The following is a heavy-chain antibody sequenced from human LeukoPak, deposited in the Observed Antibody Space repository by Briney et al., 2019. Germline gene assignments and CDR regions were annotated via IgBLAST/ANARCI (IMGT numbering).Heavy chain of an antibody. J-gene: IGHJ4*02. CDR1: GFTFSNAW. CDR2: ISWNSGSI. D-gene: IGHD1-26*01. CDR3: AKDMGKWELLYYFDY. Sequence: GGSLRLSCAASGFTFSNAWMSWVRQAPGKGLEWVSGISWNSGSIGYADSVKGRFTISRDNAKNSLFLQMNSLRAEDTALYYCAKDMGKWELLYYFDYWGQGTLVTVSS. V-gene: IGHV3-9*01.